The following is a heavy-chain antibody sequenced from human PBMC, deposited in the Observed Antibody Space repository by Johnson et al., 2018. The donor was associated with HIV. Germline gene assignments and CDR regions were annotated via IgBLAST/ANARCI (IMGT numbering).Heavy chain of an antibody. CDR2: ISYDGSNK. D-gene: IGHD6-6*01. J-gene: IGHJ3*02. Sequence: QVQLVESGGGVVQPGRSLRLSCAASGFTFSSYAMHWVRQAPGKGLEWVAVISYDGSNKYYADPVKGLFTISRDNSKNTLYLQMNSLRAEDTAWYYCARDLPAIAARPGGAFDIWGQWTMVTVSS. V-gene: IGHV3-30*01. CDR1: GFTFSSYA. CDR3: ARDLPAIAARPGGAFDI.